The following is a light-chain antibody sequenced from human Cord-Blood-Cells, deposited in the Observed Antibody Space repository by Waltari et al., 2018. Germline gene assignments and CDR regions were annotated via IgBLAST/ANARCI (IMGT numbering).Light chain of an antibody. J-gene: IGKJ1*01. CDR3: QQDNRYST. Sequence: DIQMTPSPSTLSASVGDRVTITCRASRSSSSWLTWYQQTPGKAPKLLIYDASRLESGVPSRFSGRGAWTEFTLTISSLQPDEFATYYCQQDNRYSTFGQGTKVEIK. V-gene: IGKV1-5*01. CDR1: RSSSSW. CDR2: DAS.